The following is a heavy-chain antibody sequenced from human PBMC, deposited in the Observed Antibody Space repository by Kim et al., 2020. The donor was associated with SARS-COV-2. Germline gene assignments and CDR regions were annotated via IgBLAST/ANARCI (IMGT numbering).Heavy chain of an antibody. V-gene: IGHV1-46*01. J-gene: IGHJ5*02. CDR1: GYTFTSYY. Sequence: ASVKVSCKASGYTFTSYYMHWVRQAPGQGLEWMGIINPSGGSTSYAQKFQGRVTMTRDTSTSTVYMELSSLRSEDTAVYYCARVWYSSSWSGGPGEYNWFDPWGQGTLVTVSS. CDR3: ARVWYSSSWSGGPGEYNWFDP. CDR2: INPSGGST. D-gene: IGHD6-13*01.